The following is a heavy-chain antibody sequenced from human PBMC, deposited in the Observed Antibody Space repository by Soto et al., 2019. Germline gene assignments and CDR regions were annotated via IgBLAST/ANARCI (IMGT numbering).Heavy chain of an antibody. CDR1: GYSFTGYH. J-gene: IGHJ6*02. D-gene: IGHD2-8*01. CDR2: INPKSGGT. V-gene: IGHV1-2*04. CDR3: ARGDSTDCSNGVCSFFYNHDMDV. Sequence: ASVKVSCKASGYSFTGYHIHWVRQAPGQGLEWLGRINPKSGGTSTAQKFQGWVTMTTDTAISTASMELTRLTSDDTAIYYCARGDSTDCSNGVCSFFYNHDMDVWGQGTTVTVSS.